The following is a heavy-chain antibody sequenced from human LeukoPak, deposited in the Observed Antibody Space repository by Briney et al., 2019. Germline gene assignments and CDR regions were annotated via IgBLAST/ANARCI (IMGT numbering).Heavy chain of an antibody. Sequence: SETLSLTCTVSGGSMTTHHWNWIRQTPGKGLEWIGYVFDSGRTKENPSLKSRVTLSADTSKNQLSLRLSSVTAADTAVYYCTTIKRGNIFGYFDFWGQGILVTVSS. CDR3: TTIKRGNIFGYFDF. CDR1: GGSMTTHH. D-gene: IGHD5-18*01. V-gene: IGHV4-59*11. CDR2: VFDSGRT. J-gene: IGHJ4*02.